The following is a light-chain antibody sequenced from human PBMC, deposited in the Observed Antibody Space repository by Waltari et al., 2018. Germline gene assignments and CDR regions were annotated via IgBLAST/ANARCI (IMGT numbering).Light chain of an antibody. CDR3: QQFDIYPIT. Sequence: DIQLTQSPSFLSASVGDRVTITCRASQGIRSSLTWYQLKPGKAPMLLICAASTLQAGVPSRFSASGSGTDFTLTISSLQPEDFAIYYCQQFDIYPITFGGGTKVRSN. CDR2: AAS. V-gene: IGKV1-9*01. CDR1: QGIRSS. J-gene: IGKJ4*01.